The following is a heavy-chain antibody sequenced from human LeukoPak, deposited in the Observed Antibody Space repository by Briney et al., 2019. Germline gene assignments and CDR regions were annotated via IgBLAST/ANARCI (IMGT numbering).Heavy chain of an antibody. D-gene: IGHD4-17*01. CDR2: INHSGST. Sequence: SETLSLTCAVYGGSFSGYYWSWIRQPPGKGLEWIGEINHSGSTNYNPSLKSRVTISVDTSKNQFSLKLSSVTAADTAVYYCARDYGDYAIGYFDLWGRGTLVTVYS. CDR3: ARDYGDYAIGYFDL. J-gene: IGHJ2*01. CDR1: GGSFSGYY. V-gene: IGHV4-34*01.